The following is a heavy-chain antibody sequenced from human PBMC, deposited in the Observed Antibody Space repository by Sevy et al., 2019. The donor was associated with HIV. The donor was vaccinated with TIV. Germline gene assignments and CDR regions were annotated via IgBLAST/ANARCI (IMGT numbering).Heavy chain of an antibody. Sequence: GGSLRLSCTISGVSWGDYDMSWVRQAPGKGLEWVGFIRSKNYGGTTEYAASEIGRFILSRDDTKSIAYLQMNSMKKEVTAVYYCTRVGGATDRGMDVWGQGTTVTVSS. J-gene: IGHJ6*02. CDR1: GVSWGDYD. D-gene: IGHD1-26*01. CDR2: IRSKNYGGTT. V-gene: IGHV3-49*04. CDR3: TRVGGATDRGMDV.